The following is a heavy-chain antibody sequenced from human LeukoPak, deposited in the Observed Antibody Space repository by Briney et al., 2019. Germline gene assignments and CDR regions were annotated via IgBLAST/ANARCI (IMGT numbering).Heavy chain of an antibody. CDR1: GYTFTGYY. D-gene: IGHD6-19*01. Sequence: ASVKVSCKASGYTFTGYYMHWVRQAPGQGLEWMGWINPNSGGTNYAQKFQGRVTMTRDTSISTAYMELSRLRSDDTAVYYCAKSSGPTNWFDPWGQGTLVTVSS. V-gene: IGHV1-2*02. CDR3: AKSSGPTNWFDP. J-gene: IGHJ5*02. CDR2: INPNSGGT.